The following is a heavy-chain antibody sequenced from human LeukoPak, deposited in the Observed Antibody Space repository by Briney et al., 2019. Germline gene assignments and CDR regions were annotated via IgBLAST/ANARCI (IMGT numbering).Heavy chain of an antibody. CDR3: ARVKYDSSGYSVIDY. CDR2: MNPNSGNT. D-gene: IGHD3-22*01. J-gene: IGHJ4*02. Sequence: ASVKVSCKASGYTFTTYDINWVRQATGQGLEWMGWMNPNSGNTGSAQKFQGRVTLTTNTSISTAYMELSSLRSEDTAVYYCARVKYDSSGYSVIDYWGQGSLVSVS. V-gene: IGHV1-8*01. CDR1: GYTFTTYD.